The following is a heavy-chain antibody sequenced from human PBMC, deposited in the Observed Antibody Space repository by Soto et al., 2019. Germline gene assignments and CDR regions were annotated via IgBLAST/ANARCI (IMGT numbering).Heavy chain of an antibody. Sequence: QVQLVESGGGVVQPGRSLRLSCAASGFTFSSYGMHWVRQAPGKGLEWVAVISDDGSNKYYADSVKGRFTISRDNSKNKLYLQMNSLRAEDTAVYYCAKEGHYYDSSGYPTYYGMDVWGQGTTVTVSS. D-gene: IGHD3-22*01. CDR3: AKEGHYYDSSGYPTYYGMDV. V-gene: IGHV3-30*18. J-gene: IGHJ6*02. CDR2: ISDDGSNK. CDR1: GFTFSSYG.